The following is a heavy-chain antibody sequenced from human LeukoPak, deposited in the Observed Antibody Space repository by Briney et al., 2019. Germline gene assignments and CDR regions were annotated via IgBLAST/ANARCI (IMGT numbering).Heavy chain of an antibody. J-gene: IGHJ4*02. V-gene: IGHV4-39*07. CDR3: ARGIRCSSTSCYGMGDFDY. CDR2: IYYSGST. Sequence: SETLSLTCTVSGGSISTSSDYWGWIRQPPGKGLEWIGSIYYSGSTYYNPSLKSRVTISVDTSRNQFSLKLSSVTAADTAVYYCARGIRCSSTSCYGMGDFDYWGQGTLVTVSS. D-gene: IGHD2-2*01. CDR1: GGSISTSSDY.